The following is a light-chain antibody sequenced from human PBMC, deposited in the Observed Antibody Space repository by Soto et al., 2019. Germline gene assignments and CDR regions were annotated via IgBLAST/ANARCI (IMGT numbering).Light chain of an antibody. CDR2: GTS. Sequence: ETVLTQSPGTLSLSPGERAILSCRAIQSVSSSSLAWYQQRPGQAPRLLIYGTSSRATGIPDRFSGSGSGTDFTLTISRLEPEDFAVYFCQRYGSSPLITFGQGTRLEIK. CDR3: QRYGSSPLIT. V-gene: IGKV3-20*01. CDR1: QSVSSSS. J-gene: IGKJ5*01.